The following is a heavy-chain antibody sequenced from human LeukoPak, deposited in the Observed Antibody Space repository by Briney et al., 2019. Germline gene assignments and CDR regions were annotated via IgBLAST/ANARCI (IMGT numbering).Heavy chain of an antibody. CDR3: ARVVVVPAANSFDP. Sequence: SETLSLTCTVSGGSISSYYWSWIRQPPGKGLEWIGYIYYSGSTNYNPSLKSRVTISVDTSKNQFSLKLSSVTAADTAVYYCARVVVVPAANSFDPWGQGTLVTVSS. D-gene: IGHD2-2*01. J-gene: IGHJ5*02. CDR1: GGSISSYY. V-gene: IGHV4-59*12. CDR2: IYYSGST.